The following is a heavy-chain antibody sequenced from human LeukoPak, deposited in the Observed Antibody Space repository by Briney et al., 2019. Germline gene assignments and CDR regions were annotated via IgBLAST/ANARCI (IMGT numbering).Heavy chain of an antibody. Sequence: AGRSLRRSCAASGFTFSSYAMHWVRQAPGKGLEWVAVISYDGSNKYYADYVKGRFTISRDNSKNTLYLQMNSLRAEDTAVYYCARKGYDSSGLSVPFDYWGQGTLVTVSS. CDR3: ARKGYDSSGLSVPFDY. CDR2: ISYDGSNK. V-gene: IGHV3-30-3*01. D-gene: IGHD3-22*01. CDR1: GFTFSSYA. J-gene: IGHJ4*02.